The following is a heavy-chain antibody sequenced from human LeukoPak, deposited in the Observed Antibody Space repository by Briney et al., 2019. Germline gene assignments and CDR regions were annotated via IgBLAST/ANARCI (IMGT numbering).Heavy chain of an antibody. CDR1: GGSISSSSYY. V-gene: IGHV4-39*01. D-gene: IGHD6-19*01. CDR2: IYYSGST. J-gene: IGHJ3*02. Sequence: NPSETLSLTWTVSGGSISSSSYYWGWIRQPPGKGLEWIGSIYYSGSTYYNPSLKSRVTISVDTSKNQFSLKLSSVTAADTAVYYCARLRALAGYSSGYDAFDIWGQGTMVTVSS. CDR3: ARLRALAGYSSGYDAFDI.